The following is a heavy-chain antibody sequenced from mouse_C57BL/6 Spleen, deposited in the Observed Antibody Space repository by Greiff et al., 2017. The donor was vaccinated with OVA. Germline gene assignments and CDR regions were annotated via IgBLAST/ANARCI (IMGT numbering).Heavy chain of an antibody. V-gene: IGHV1-69*01. J-gene: IGHJ2*01. D-gene: IGHD4-1*01. CDR1: GYTFTSYW. CDR2: IDPSDSYT. CDR3: ARSGTGTGGFDY. Sequence: QVQLQQPGAELVMPGASVKLSCKASGYTFTSYWMHWVKQRPGQGLEWIGEIDPSDSYTNYNQKFKGKSTLTVDKSSSTAYMQLSSLTSADSAVYYCARSGTGTGGFDYWGQGTTLTVSS.